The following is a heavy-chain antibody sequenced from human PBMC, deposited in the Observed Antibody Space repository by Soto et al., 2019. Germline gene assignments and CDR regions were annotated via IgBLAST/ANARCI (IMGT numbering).Heavy chain of an antibody. Sequence: KTSETLSLTCNVSGDSLSRNSYFWNWLRQPPGKGLEWIGYVSSAGKTKYNPSLEGRVTISVDTSKSHFSLKLTSVTSADTAVYFCAREWELLPYYVMDVWGQGPRSPSP. D-gene: IGHD1-26*01. V-gene: IGHV4-61*01. CDR3: AREWELLPYYVMDV. CDR1: GDSLSRNSYF. J-gene: IGHJ6*02. CDR2: VSSAGKT.